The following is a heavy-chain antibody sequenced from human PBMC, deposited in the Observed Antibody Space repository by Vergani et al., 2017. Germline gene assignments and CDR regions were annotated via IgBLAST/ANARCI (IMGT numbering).Heavy chain of an antibody. D-gene: IGHD2-15*01. CDR2: ISYDGSNK. CDR3: ARLPGVAATSPFDI. Sequence: QVQLVESGGGVVQPGRSLRLSCAASGFTFSSYAMHWVRQAPGKGLEWVAVISYDGSNKYYADSVKGRFTISRDNSKNTLYLQMNSLRAEDTAVYYCARLPGVAATSPFDIWGQGTMVTVSS. J-gene: IGHJ3*02. V-gene: IGHV3-30-3*01. CDR1: GFTFSSYA.